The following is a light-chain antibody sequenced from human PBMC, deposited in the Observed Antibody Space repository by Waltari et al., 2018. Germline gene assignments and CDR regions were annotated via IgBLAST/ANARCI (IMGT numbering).Light chain of an antibody. Sequence: DMQMTQSPSTLSASVGDRVTITCRASQSSSSWLALYQQKPGKAPKLLIYKASSLESGVPSRFSGSGSGTEFTLTISSLQPDDFATYYCQQYNSYSRTFGQGTKVEIK. CDR3: QQYNSYSRT. V-gene: IGKV1-5*03. J-gene: IGKJ1*01. CDR2: KAS. CDR1: QSSSSW.